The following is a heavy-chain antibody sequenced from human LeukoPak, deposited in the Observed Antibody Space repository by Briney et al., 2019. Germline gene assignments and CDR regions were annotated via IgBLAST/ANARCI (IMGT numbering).Heavy chain of an antibody. CDR3: AIDERTMGYFDY. CDR2: IHYSGNT. D-gene: IGHD4/OR15-4a*01. Sequence: PSETLSLTCTVSGGSISSYYWSWIRQPPGKGLEWIGYIHYSGNTNYNPSLKSRVTISVDTSKKQFSLKLSSVTAADTAVYYCAIDERTMGYFDYWGQGTLVTVSS. J-gene: IGHJ4*02. V-gene: IGHV4-59*01. CDR1: GGSISSYY.